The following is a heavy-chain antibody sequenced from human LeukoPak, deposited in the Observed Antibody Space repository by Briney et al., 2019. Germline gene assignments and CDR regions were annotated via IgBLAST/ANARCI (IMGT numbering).Heavy chain of an antibody. CDR3: ARDRRITMVRGVMLNYYYGMDV. Sequence: ASVKVSCKASGYTFTSYGISWVRQAPGQGLEWMGWISAYNGNTNYAQKLQGRVTMTTDTSTSTAYMELRSLRSDDTAVYYCARDRRITMVRGVMLNYYYGMDVWGQGTTGTVSS. V-gene: IGHV1-18*01. J-gene: IGHJ6*02. CDR2: ISAYNGNT. CDR1: GYTFTSYG. D-gene: IGHD3-10*01.